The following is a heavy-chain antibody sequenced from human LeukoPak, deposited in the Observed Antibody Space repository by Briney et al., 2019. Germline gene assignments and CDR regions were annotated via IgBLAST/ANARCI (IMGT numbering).Heavy chain of an antibody. V-gene: IGHV3-30*02. D-gene: IGHD6-13*01. CDR3: AKDGVRGSSWYGRDYYYYMDV. CDR1: GFTFSSYG. J-gene: IGHJ6*03. Sequence: GGSLRLSCAASGFTFSSYGMHWVRQAPGKGLEWVSFIRYDGSNEYYADSVRGRFTISRDNSKNTLYLQMNSLRAEDTAVYYCAKDGVRGSSWYGRDYYYYMDVWGKGTTVTISS. CDR2: IRYDGSNE.